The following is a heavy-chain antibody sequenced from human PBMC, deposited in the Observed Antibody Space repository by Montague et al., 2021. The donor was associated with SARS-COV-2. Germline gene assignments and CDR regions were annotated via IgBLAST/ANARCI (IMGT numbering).Heavy chain of an antibody. CDR3: ARSGWEQHVRARYYYYGMDV. CDR1: GGSISGYY. Sequence: SETLSLTCTVSGGSISGYYWSWIRQPPGKGLEWIGYIYYSGSTNYNPSLKSRVTVSVDTSKNQFSLKLSSVTAADTAVYYCARSGWEQHVRARYYYYGMDVWGQGTTVTVSS. V-gene: IGHV4-59*12. D-gene: IGHD6-6*01. CDR2: IYYSGST. J-gene: IGHJ6*02.